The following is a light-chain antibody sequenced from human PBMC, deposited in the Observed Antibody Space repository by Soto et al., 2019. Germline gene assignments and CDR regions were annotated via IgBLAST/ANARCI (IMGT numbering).Light chain of an antibody. CDR2: GAS. Sequence: EIVMTQSPATLSVSPGERATLSCRASQSVSSNLAWYQQKPGQAPRLLIYGASTRATGIPARFSGSGSGTEFTLTISSLQSEDFAVYYCQQYNNWPPWPFGQGTKVGIK. V-gene: IGKV3-15*01. CDR1: QSVSSN. CDR3: QQYNNWPPWP. J-gene: IGKJ1*01.